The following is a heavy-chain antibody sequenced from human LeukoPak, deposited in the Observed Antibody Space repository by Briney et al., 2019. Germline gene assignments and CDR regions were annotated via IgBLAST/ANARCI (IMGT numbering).Heavy chain of an antibody. Sequence: GGSVKVSCKASGYTFTGYYMHWVRQAPGQGVGWMGWSNPNSGGTNYAQKFQGRVTMTRDTSISTAYMELSRLRYDDTAVYYCARSVAGYSSGWYPLGYWGQGTLVTVSS. V-gene: IGHV1-2*02. J-gene: IGHJ4*02. CDR1: GYTFTGYY. D-gene: IGHD6-19*01. CDR3: ARSVAGYSSGWYPLGY. CDR2: SNPNSGGT.